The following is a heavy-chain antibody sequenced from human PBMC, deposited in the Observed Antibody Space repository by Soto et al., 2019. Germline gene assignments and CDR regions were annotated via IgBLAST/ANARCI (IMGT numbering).Heavy chain of an antibody. Sequence: GASVKVSCKASGGTFSSYTISWVRQAPGQGLEWMGRIIPILGIANYAQKFQGRVTITADKSTSTAYMELSSLRSEDTAVYYCARDRGIAVAGLYNWFDPWGQGTLVTVSP. J-gene: IGHJ5*02. CDR3: ARDRGIAVAGLYNWFDP. CDR2: IIPILGIA. D-gene: IGHD6-19*01. CDR1: GGTFSSYT. V-gene: IGHV1-69*04.